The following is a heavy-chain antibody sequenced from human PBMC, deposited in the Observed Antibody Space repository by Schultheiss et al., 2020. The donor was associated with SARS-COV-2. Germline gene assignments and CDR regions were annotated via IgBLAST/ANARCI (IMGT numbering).Heavy chain of an antibody. CDR2: ISSSSSYI. CDR3: AKVGQLERYFDP. J-gene: IGHJ5*02. V-gene: IGHV3-23*01. CDR1: GFTFSSYA. Sequence: GGSLRLSCTASGFTFSSYAMSWVRQAPGKGLEWVSSISSSSSYIYYADSVKGRFTVSRDNSKNTLYLQMNSLRAEDTAVYYCAKVGQLERYFDPWGQGTLVTVSS. D-gene: IGHD1-1*01.